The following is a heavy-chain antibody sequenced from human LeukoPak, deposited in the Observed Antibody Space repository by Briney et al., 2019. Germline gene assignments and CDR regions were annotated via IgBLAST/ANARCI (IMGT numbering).Heavy chain of an antibody. J-gene: IGHJ4*02. V-gene: IGHV1-46*01. Sequence: ASVKVSCKASGYTFTSYYMHWVRLAPGQGLEWMGIINPSGGSTSYAQKFQGRVTMTRDTSTSTVYMELSSLRSEDTAVYYCARDVQVVPAAIWTWSVTIFDYWGQGTLVTVSS. CDR1: GYTFTSYY. CDR2: INPSGGST. CDR3: ARDVQVVPAAIWTWSVTIFDY. D-gene: IGHD2-2*02.